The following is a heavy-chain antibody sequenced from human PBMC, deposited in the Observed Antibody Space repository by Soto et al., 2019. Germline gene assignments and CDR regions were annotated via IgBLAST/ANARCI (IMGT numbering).Heavy chain of an antibody. CDR1: GHSVSCNSAA. CDR3: AREITGSTYNP. J-gene: IGHJ5*02. V-gene: IGHV6-1*01. CDR2: TYYRSKWYI. Sequence: SQTLSLTCAISGHSVSCNSAAWNWIRQSPSRGLEWLVRTYYRSKWYIDYAVSVKSRITINPDTSKRQLSLQLYSRTPEDTAVDYCAREITGSTYNPRGRRTLGTFS. D-gene: IGHD1-7*01.